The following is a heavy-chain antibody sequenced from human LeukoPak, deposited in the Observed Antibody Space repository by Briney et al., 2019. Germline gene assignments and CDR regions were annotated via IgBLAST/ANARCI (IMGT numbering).Heavy chain of an antibody. CDR2: IYSGGST. Sequence: GGSLRLSCAASGFTVSSNYMNWVRQAPGKGLEWVSIIYSGGSTYYADSVKGRFTISRDKSKNTLWLQMNSLRAEDTAVYYCVRVGQWLGHYYFDYGGQGTLVTVAS. CDR3: VRVGQWLGHYYFDY. CDR1: GFTVSSNY. V-gene: IGHV3-66*02. D-gene: IGHD6-19*01. J-gene: IGHJ4*02.